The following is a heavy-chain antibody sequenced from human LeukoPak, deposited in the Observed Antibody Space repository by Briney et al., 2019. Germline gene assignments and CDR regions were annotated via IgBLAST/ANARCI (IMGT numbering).Heavy chain of an antibody. J-gene: IGHJ5*02. CDR1: GFTFSRYG. Sequence: GSLRLSCAASGFTFSRYGMHWVRQAPGKGLEWVAVIWYDGSKKNYADSVKGRFTISRDNSKNTLNLQMTSLRAEDTAVYYCARAAQFYSSSWYEDWFDPWGQGTLVTVSS. CDR2: IWYDGSKK. V-gene: IGHV3-33*01. D-gene: IGHD6-13*01. CDR3: ARAAQFYSSSWYEDWFDP.